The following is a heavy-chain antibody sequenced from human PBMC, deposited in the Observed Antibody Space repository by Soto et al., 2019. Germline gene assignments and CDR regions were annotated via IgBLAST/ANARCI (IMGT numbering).Heavy chain of an antibody. CDR2: IIPIFGTA. V-gene: IGHV1-69*13. CDR1: GGTFSSYA. CDR3: ARAIALTPLFWSGSFNGMYV. D-gene: IGHD3-3*01. Sequence: GASVKVSCKASGGTFSSYAISWVRQAPGQGLEWMGGIIPIFGTANYAQKFQGRVTITADESTSTAYMELSSLRSEDTAVYYCARAIALTPLFWSGSFNGMYVWGQGTTVTVSS. J-gene: IGHJ6*02.